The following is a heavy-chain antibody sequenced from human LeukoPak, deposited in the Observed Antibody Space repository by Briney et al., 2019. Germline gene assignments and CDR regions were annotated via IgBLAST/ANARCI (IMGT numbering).Heavy chain of an antibody. V-gene: IGHV1-2*02. CDR3: ARNDFGGKSGLDY. Sequence: ASVKVSCKASGYTFTAYFLHWVRQAPGQGLEWMGWINPNNGDTVYAQELQGRVTMARDTSISTANMELSRLRSDDTAVYYCARNDFGGKSGLDYWGQGTLVTVSS. D-gene: IGHD4-23*01. CDR1: GYTFTAYF. J-gene: IGHJ4*02. CDR2: INPNNGDT.